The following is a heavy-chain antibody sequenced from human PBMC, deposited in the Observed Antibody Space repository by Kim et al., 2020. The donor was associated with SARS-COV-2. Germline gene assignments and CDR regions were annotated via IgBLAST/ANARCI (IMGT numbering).Heavy chain of an antibody. D-gene: IGHD3-22*01. J-gene: IGHJ4*02. V-gene: IGHV5-51*01. CDR2: IYPGDSDT. CDR3: ARRDSSGFLDY. CDR1: GYNFPSYW. Sequence: GESLKISCKGSGYNFPSYWIAWVRQMPGKGLELMGIIYPGDSDTRYSPSFLGQVTITADKPASIAYLQWSSLQASDSAMYYCARRDSSGFLDYWGQGTLVTVSS.